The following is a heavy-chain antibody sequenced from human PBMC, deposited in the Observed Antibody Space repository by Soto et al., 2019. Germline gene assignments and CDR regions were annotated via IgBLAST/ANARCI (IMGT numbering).Heavy chain of an antibody. Sequence: GESLKISCAASGFTFSGYAMSWVRQAPGKGLEWVSGISGSGDSTYYADSVKGRFTISRDNSKNTLYLQMNSLRAEDTAVYYCAKGVPGIAVAGTGYFQHWGQGTLVTVSS. CDR2: ISGSGDST. J-gene: IGHJ1*01. CDR3: AKGVPGIAVAGTGYFQH. CDR1: GFTFSGYA. D-gene: IGHD6-19*01. V-gene: IGHV3-23*01.